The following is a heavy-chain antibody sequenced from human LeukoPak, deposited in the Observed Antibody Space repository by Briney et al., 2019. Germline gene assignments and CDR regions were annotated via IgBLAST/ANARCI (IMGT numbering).Heavy chain of an antibody. CDR2: INAGNGNT. Sequence: GASVTVSCKASGYTFTSYAMHWVRQAPGQRLEWMGWINAGNGNTKYSQKFQGRVTITRDTSASTAYMELSSLRSEDTAVYYCARDDSRGVVPAAPNWFDPWGQGTLVTVSS. D-gene: IGHD2-2*01. CDR3: ARDDSRGVVPAAPNWFDP. CDR1: GYTFTSYA. V-gene: IGHV1-3*01. J-gene: IGHJ5*02.